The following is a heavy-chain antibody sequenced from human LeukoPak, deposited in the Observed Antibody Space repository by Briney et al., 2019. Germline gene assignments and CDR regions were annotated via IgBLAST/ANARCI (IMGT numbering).Heavy chain of an antibody. J-gene: IGHJ3*01. V-gene: IGHV4-38-2*01. Sequence: SETLSLTCAVSGYSISSGYYWGWIRQSPGKGLEWIATIFHSGSIYFNPSLKSRVTLSVDTSKNQFSLRLNSVTAADTALYYCARMGVSYYYDSSTYYPTAFDVWGQGTMVSVSS. CDR1: GYSISSGYY. CDR3: ARMGVSYYYDSSTYYPTAFDV. D-gene: IGHD3-22*01. CDR2: IFHSGSI.